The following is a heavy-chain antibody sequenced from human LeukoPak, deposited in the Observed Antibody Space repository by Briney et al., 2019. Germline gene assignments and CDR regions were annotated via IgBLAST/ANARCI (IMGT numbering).Heavy chain of an antibody. J-gene: IGHJ4*02. CDR2: IHYTGAT. CDR3: ARGNILTGYCFDF. Sequence: SETLSLTCAVYGGSITGYYWSWIRQTPGGGLGCVGEIHYTGATSYNPSLKSRATISTDTPKNQFSLRLSSVTAADTAVYYCARGNILTGYCFDFWGQGALVTVSS. D-gene: IGHD3-9*01. CDR1: GGSITGYY. V-gene: IGHV4-34*01.